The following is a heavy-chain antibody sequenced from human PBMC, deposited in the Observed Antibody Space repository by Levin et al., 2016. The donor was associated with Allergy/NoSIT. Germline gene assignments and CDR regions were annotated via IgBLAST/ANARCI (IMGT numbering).Heavy chain of an antibody. CDR1: GFSLSTSGMC. CDR2: IDWDDDK. CDR3: ARSGYSSSTGDAFDI. D-gene: IGHD6-6*01. Sequence: SGPTLVKPTQTLTLTCTFSGFSLSTSGMCVSWIRQPPGKALEWLALIDWDDDKYYSTSLKTRLTISKDTSKNQVVLTMTNMDPVDTATYYCARSGYSSSTGDAFDIWGQGTMVTVSS. J-gene: IGHJ3*02. V-gene: IGHV2-70*01.